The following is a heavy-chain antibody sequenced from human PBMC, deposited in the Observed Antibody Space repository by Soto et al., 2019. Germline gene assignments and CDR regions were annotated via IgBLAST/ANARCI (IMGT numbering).Heavy chain of an antibody. CDR1: CGSINTFY. V-gene: IGHV4-4*07. CDR3: AREGSYSAYNFAHGIQLWSLDF. D-gene: IGHD5-12*01. J-gene: IGHJ4*02. CDR2: IFSSGST. Sequence: ETLSLTCTVSCGSINTFYWSWVRQPAGKGLEWIGRIFSSGSTSFNPSLESRVAMSVDTSKNHFSLNLSSVTAADMAVYYCAREGSYSAYNFAHGIQLWSLDFWGQGALVTVSS.